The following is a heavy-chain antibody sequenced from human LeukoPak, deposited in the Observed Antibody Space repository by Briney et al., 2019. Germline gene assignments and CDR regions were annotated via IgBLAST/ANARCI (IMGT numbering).Heavy chain of an antibody. CDR1: GFTFSSYW. Sequence: PGGSLRLSCAASGFTFSSYWMSWVRQAPGKGLEWVANIKQDGSEKYYVDSVKGRFTISRDNAKNSLYLQMNSLGAEDTAVYYCARDRKSSGWDYYYYGMDVWGQGTTVTVSS. CDR3: ARDRKSSGWDYYYYGMDV. V-gene: IGHV3-7*01. J-gene: IGHJ6*02. CDR2: IKQDGSEK. D-gene: IGHD6-19*01.